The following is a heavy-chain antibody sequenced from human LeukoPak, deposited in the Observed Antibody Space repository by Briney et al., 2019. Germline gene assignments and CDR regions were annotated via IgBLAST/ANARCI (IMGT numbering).Heavy chain of an antibody. CDR1: GGSINSVSYF. Sequence: SQTLSLTCTVSGGSINSVSYFWSWIRQPAGKGLEWIGRIYTSGIPHYNHSPMNRATISIDTFKNQFSLKLSSVTAADTAVYYCARSNSGSYRELDYWGQGALVTVSS. CDR2: IYTSGIP. CDR3: ARSNSGSYRELDY. V-gene: IGHV4-61*02. D-gene: IGHD1-26*01. J-gene: IGHJ4*02.